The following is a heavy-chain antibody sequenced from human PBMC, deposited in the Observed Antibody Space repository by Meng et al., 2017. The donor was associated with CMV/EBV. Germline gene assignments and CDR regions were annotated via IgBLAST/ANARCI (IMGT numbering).Heavy chain of an antibody. CDR3: AVGWYFDFDY. D-gene: IGHD1-14*01. CDR2: IDPSDSYT. V-gene: IGHV5-10-1*01. J-gene: IGHJ4*02. Sequence: GGSLRLSCAASGFTFSNAWMSWVRQAPGKGLEWVGTIDPSDSYTNYSPSFQGHVTISADKSISTAYLQWSSLKASDTAMYYCAVGWYFDFDYWGQGTLVTVSS. CDR1: GFTFSNAW.